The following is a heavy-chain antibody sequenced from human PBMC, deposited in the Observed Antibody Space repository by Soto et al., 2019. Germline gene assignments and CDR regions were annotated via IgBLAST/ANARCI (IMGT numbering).Heavy chain of an antibody. V-gene: IGHV3-21*01. CDR3: ARAPWGGDSYGMDV. CDR1: GFTFSSYS. CDR2: ISSSSSYI. J-gene: IGHJ6*02. D-gene: IGHD2-21*02. Sequence: EVQLVESGGGLVKPGGSLRLSCAASGFTFSSYSMTWVRQAPGKGLEWVSSISSSSSYIYYADSVKGRFTISRDNAKNSLYLQRNSLRAEDTAVYYCARAPWGGDSYGMDVCGQGTTVTVSS.